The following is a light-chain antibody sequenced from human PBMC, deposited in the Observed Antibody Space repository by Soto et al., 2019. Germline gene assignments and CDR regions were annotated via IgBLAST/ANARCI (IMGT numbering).Light chain of an antibody. CDR3: QHYYTYPWT. CDR1: QDIHNY. Sequence: AVLLTQSPSSFSASTGDRATITCRASQDIHNYLAWYQQVPGKAPKLLLYAASILQTGVPSRFSGSGSGKDFTLTIEGLQSEDFATHFCQHYYTYPWTFSQGTTGE. V-gene: IGKV1-8*01. J-gene: IGKJ1*01. CDR2: AAS.